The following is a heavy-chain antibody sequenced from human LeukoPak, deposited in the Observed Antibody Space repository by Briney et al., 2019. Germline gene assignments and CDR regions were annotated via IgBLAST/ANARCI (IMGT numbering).Heavy chain of an antibody. Sequence: GGSLRLSCAASGSTFSSYGMHWVRQAPGKGLEWVAFIRYDGSNKYYADSVKGRFTISRDNSKNTLYLQMNSLRAEDTAVYYCAKVKSLYCSGGSCYYFDYWGQGTLVTVSS. D-gene: IGHD2-15*01. V-gene: IGHV3-30*02. CDR1: GSTFSSYG. CDR3: AKVKSLYCSGGSCYYFDY. J-gene: IGHJ4*02. CDR2: IRYDGSNK.